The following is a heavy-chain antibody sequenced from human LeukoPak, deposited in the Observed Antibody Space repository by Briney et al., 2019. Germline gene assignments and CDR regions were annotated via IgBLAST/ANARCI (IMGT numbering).Heavy chain of an antibody. Sequence: SETLSLTCSVSGDDISSSNWWTWVRQPPQKGLEWIGEVYHSGSTNYNPSLKNRIYMSVDKSQNRFSLRLTSVTAADTAVYYCARTRGEWLRLTAFDYWGQGTLVTVSS. J-gene: IGHJ4*02. CDR2: VYHSGST. CDR3: ARTRGEWLRLTAFDY. D-gene: IGHD5-12*01. V-gene: IGHV4-4*02. CDR1: GDDISSSNW.